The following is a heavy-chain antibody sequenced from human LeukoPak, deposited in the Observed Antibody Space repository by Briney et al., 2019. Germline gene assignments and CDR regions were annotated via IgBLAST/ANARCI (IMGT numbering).Heavy chain of an antibody. CDR1: GFTFSSYA. V-gene: IGHV3-23*01. CDR2: ISGSGGST. Sequence: GGSLRLSCAVSGFTFSSYAMSWVRRAPGKGLEWVSAISGSGGSTYYADSVKGRFTISRDNSKNTLYLQMNSLRAEDTAVYYCALLGRELTLDYWGQGTLVTVSS. J-gene: IGHJ4*02. CDR3: ALLGRELTLDY. D-gene: IGHD1-26*01.